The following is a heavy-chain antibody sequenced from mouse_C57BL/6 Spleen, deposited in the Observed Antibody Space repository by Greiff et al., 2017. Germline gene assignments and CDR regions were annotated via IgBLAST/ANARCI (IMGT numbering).Heavy chain of an antibody. D-gene: IGHD4-1*01. V-gene: IGHV1-42*01. Sequence: VQLQQSGPELVKPGASVKISCKASGYSFTGYYMNWVKQSPEKSLEWIGEINPSTGGTTSNQKFKAKATLTVDKSSSTAYMQLKSLTSEDSAVYYCARGTGRYFDYWGQGTTLTVSS. J-gene: IGHJ2*01. CDR3: ARGTGRYFDY. CDR1: GYSFTGYY. CDR2: INPSTGGT.